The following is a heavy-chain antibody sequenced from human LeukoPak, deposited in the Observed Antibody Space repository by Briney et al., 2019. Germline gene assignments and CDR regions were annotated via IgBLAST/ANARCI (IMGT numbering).Heavy chain of an antibody. CDR3: ARDRVTSGLGDYFGY. CDR2: ISSSGTTI. CDR1: GFTFSTYE. V-gene: IGHV3-48*03. D-gene: IGHD5-18*01. Sequence: PGGSLRLSCALSGFTFSTYEMNWVSQAPGKGLEWVSYISSSGTTIYYADSVKGRFTISRDNAKNSLYLQMNSLRAEDTAVYYCARDRVTSGLGDYFGYWGQGTLVTVSS. J-gene: IGHJ4*02.